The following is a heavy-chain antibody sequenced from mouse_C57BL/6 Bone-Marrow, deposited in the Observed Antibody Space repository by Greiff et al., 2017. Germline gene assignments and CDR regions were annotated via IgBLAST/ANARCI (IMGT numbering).Heavy chain of an antibody. J-gene: IGHJ1*03. Sequence: LQESGPELVKPGASVKISCKASGYTFTDYYINWVKQRPGQGLEWIGWIFPGSGSTYYNEKFKGKATLTVDKSSSTAYMLLSSLTSEDSAVYFCARKRLVTKWYFDVWGTGTTVTVSS. CDR3: ARKRLVTKWYFDV. V-gene: IGHV1-75*01. D-gene: IGHD2-3*01. CDR2: IFPGSGST. CDR1: GYTFTDYY.